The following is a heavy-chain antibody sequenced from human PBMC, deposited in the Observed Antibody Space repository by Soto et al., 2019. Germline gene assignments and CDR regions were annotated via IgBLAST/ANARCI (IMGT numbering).Heavy chain of an antibody. V-gene: IGHV4-59*01. CDR1: GGSISSFY. J-gene: IGHJ4*02. CDR2: THYSGSS. CDR3: VRVADGGNFDD. D-gene: IGHD2-15*01. Sequence: QVQLQESGPGLVKTSETLSLTCTVSGGSISSFYWTWIRQSPGKGLEWIGYTHYSGSSNYNPSLKSRVTMSVDTSKNQFSLHLSSVNVADTAVYYCVRVADGGNFDDWGQGTLVTVSS.